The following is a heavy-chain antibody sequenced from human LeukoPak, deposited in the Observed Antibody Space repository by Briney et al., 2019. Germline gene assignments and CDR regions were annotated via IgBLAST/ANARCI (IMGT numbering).Heavy chain of an antibody. CDR3: AREKQWLVLGD. Sequence: GGSLRLSCEAPGFTFSSYEMNWVRQAPGKGLEWVSYISSSSSIINYADSVKGRFTISRDNAKNSLYLQMNSLRAEDTAVYYCAREKQWLVLGDWGQGTLVTVSS. CDR1: GFTFSSYE. V-gene: IGHV3-48*03. D-gene: IGHD6-19*01. CDR2: ISSSSSII. J-gene: IGHJ4*02.